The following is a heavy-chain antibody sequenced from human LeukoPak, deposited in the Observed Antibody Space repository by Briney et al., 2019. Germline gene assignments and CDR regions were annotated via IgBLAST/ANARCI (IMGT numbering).Heavy chain of an antibody. CDR1: GFTFSNYW. CDR3: ARDVGGSSWYDP. V-gene: IGHV3-74*01. D-gene: IGHD6-13*01. CDR2: INSDGSTT. Sequence: PGGSLRLSCAASGFTFSNYWMHWGRQAPGKGLVWVSHINSDGSTTTYADSVKGRFTISRDNAKNTLYLQMNSLRVEDTAVYYCARDVGGSSWYDPWGQGTLVTVSS. J-gene: IGHJ5*02.